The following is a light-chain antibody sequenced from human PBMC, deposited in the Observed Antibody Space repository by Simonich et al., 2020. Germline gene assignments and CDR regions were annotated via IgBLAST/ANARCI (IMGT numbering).Light chain of an antibody. V-gene: IGKV4-1*01. J-gene: IGKJ2*01. Sequence: DIVMTQSPDSLAVSLGERATIHCKSSQSVLYSSNNKNYLAWYQQKPGQHPKLLLYWASTRESGVPDRFSGSGSGTDCTLTISILQAEDVAVYYCQQYYSTPYTFGQGTKLEIK. CDR2: WAS. CDR3: QQYYSTPYT. CDR1: QSVLYSSNNKNY.